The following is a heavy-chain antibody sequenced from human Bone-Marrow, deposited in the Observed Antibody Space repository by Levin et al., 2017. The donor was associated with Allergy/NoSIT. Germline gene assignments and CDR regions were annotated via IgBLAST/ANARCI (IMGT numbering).Heavy chain of an antibody. CDR3: AKNFDNSRDYYVGV. J-gene: IGHJ4*02. D-gene: IGHD3-22*01. CDR1: GFIFSNYD. CDR2: ISYDGNSK. V-gene: IGHV3-30*18. Sequence: LSLTCAASGFIFSNYDMHWVRQAPGKGLEWVAVISYDGNSKYYADSVKGRFTTSRDNSKNTLDLQMNSLRTEDTAVYYCAKNFDNSRDYYVGVWGQGTLVTVSS.